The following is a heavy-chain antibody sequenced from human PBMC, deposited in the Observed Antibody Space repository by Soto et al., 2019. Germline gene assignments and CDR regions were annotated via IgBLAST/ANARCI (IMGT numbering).Heavy chain of an antibody. CDR2: IHYSGTT. CDR3: AAGEASSRNLAPYYLDF. D-gene: IGHD6-13*01. Sequence: PSEALAVTCPVSGCSIRNYFWTWIRQPPGKGLEWIGYIHYSGTTSFFPSYNPSLRSRVTISEDTSKNQFSLKLLSVTTADTAVYFCAAGEASSRNLAPYYLDFWGQGILVTVSS. CDR1: GCSIRNYF. J-gene: IGHJ4*02. V-gene: IGHV4-59*01.